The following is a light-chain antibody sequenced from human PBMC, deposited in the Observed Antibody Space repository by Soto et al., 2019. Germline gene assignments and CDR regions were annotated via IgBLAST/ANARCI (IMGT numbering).Light chain of an antibody. CDR2: KAS. CDR3: QQYNAYPWT. Sequence: AIQMTQSPSSLSASVGDRVTITCRASQGIRNDLGWYQQKPGKAPKLLIYKASTLESGVPSNFSGSGSGTEFSLTISSLQPEDFATYYCQQYNAYPWTFGQGTKVDIK. V-gene: IGKV1-6*01. CDR1: QGIRND. J-gene: IGKJ1*01.